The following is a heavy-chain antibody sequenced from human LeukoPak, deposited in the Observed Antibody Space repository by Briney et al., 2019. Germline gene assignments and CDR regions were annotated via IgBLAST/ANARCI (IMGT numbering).Heavy chain of an antibody. V-gene: IGHV3-30*03. CDR1: GFIFSDYV. CDR2: ISDDGTKQ. Sequence: GRSLRLSCAASGFIFSDYVMHWVRQAPGKGLEWVAYISDDGTKQFYADSVKGRFTISRDKSKNTLYLQMNSLRSDDTAVYYCARDFLEAFSSWYFSSFDYWGQGTLVTVSS. CDR3: ARDFLEAFSSWYFSSFDY. J-gene: IGHJ4*02. D-gene: IGHD6-13*01.